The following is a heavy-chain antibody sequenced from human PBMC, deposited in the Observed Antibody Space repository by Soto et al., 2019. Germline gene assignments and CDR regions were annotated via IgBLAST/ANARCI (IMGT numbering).Heavy chain of an antibody. Sequence: PGGSLRLSCAASGFTFSSYAMSWVRQAPGKGLEWVSAISGSGGSTYYADSVKGRFTISRDNSKNTLYLQMNSLRAEDTAVYYCAKGFYCSGGSCYSERDAFDIWGQGTMVTVSS. D-gene: IGHD2-15*01. CDR3: AKGFYCSGGSCYSERDAFDI. J-gene: IGHJ3*02. CDR1: GFTFSSYA. CDR2: ISGSGGST. V-gene: IGHV3-23*01.